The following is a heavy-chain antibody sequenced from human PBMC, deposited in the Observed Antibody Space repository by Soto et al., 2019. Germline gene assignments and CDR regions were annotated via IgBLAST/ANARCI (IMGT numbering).Heavy chain of an antibody. J-gene: IGHJ4*02. CDR1: GFSLSNARMG. CDR3: ARLIHDYSDYVGAANFDY. V-gene: IGHV2-26*01. D-gene: IGHD4-17*01. CDR2: IFSNDEK. Sequence: QVTLKESGPVLVKPTETLTLTCTVSGFSLSNARMGVSWIRQPPGKALEWLAHIFSNDEKSYSTPLKSRLTISKDTSKSQVVLTMTNMDPVDTATYYCARLIHDYSDYVGAANFDYWGQGTLVTVSS.